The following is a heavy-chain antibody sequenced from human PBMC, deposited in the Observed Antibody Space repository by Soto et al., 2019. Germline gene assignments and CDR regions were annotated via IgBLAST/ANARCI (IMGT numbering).Heavy chain of an antibody. CDR3: ASCSSIRCLSAFEI. J-gene: IGHJ3*02. Sequence: SETLSLTCAVSGGSISSHYWWSWVRQPPGKGLEWIGEIYHSGSANSNPSLKSRVTISVDKSKNQFSLKLDSVTAADTAVYYCASCSSIRCLSAFEIWGQGTMVTVSS. V-gene: IGHV4-4*02. CDR1: GGSISSHYW. CDR2: IYHSGSA. D-gene: IGHD2-2*01.